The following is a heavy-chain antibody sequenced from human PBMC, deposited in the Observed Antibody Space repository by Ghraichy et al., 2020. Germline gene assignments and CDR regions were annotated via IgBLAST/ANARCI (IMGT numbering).Heavy chain of an antibody. Sequence: SVKVSCKASGGTFSSYAISWVRQAPGQGLEWMGGIIPIFGTANYAQKFQGRVTITADESTSTAYMELSSLRSEDTAVYYCASTVDTAMGEGEYFQHWGQGTLVTVSS. CDR3: ASTVDTAMGEGEYFQH. V-gene: IGHV1-69*13. CDR2: IIPIFGTA. J-gene: IGHJ1*01. D-gene: IGHD5-18*01. CDR1: GGTFSSYA.